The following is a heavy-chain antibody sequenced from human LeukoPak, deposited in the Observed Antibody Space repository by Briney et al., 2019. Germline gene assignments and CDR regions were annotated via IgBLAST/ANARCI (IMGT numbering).Heavy chain of an antibody. CDR3: ASGRDAYATGFDY. D-gene: IGHD5-24*01. V-gene: IGHV3-74*01. Sequence: PGGSLRLSCAASGFTFRSYWMHWVRQAPGKGLVWVSRIVRDGSSTSYADSVKGRFTISRDNAKNTVYLQMNSLRAEDSAGYYCASGRDAYATGFDYWGQGTLVTVSS. J-gene: IGHJ4*02. CDR1: GFTFRSYW. CDR2: IVRDGSST.